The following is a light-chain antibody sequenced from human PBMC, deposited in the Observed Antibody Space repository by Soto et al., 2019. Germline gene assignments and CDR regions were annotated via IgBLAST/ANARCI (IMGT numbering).Light chain of an antibody. V-gene: IGKV1D-12*01. CDR1: KDIDKW. CDR2: EAT. CDR3: QRGNSFSTA. J-gene: IGKJ5*01. Sequence: DITMTLSPSTLSASVGDRVTSACRASKDIDKWVAWYQQKPGTAPKLLIYEATTLQNGVPSRFSGSGSGTDFTLTISSLQPDDSAIYFCQRGNSFSTAFGQGTRLEIK.